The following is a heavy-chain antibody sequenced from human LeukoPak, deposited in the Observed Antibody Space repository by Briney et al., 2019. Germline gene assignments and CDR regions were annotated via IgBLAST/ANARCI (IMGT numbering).Heavy chain of an antibody. D-gene: IGHD4-17*01. Sequence: SETLSLTCAVYGGSFSGYYWSWIRQPPGKGLEWIGEINHSGSTNYNPSLKSRVTISVDTSKNQFSLKLSSVTASDTAVYYCAAVTPTYFDYWGQGTLVTVSS. CDR2: INHSGST. V-gene: IGHV4-34*01. CDR1: GGSFSGYY. CDR3: AAVTPTYFDY. J-gene: IGHJ4*02.